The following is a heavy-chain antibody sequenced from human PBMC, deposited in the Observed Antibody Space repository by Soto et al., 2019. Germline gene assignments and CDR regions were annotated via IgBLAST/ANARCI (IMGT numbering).Heavy chain of an antibody. Sequence: PGGSLRLSCAASGFTFSSYGMHWVRQAPGKGLEWVAVIWYDGSNKYYADSVKGRFTISRDNSKNTLYLQMNSLRAEDTAVYYCARDDFWSGYYTFDYWGQGTLVTVSS. J-gene: IGHJ4*02. CDR2: IWYDGSNK. CDR1: GFTFSSYG. D-gene: IGHD3-3*01. V-gene: IGHV3-33*01. CDR3: ARDDFWSGYYTFDY.